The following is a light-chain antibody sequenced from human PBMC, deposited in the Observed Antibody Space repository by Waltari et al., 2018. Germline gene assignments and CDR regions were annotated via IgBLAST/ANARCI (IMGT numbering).Light chain of an antibody. CDR3: MQGLQTPYT. CDR1: QSLLHSNGKTF. J-gene: IGKJ2*01. V-gene: IGKV2-28*01. Sequence: DIVMTQSPLSMPVTHGAPASISCRSSQSLLHSNGKTFFDWHVQKPGQSPQLLISLGSNRASGVPDRFSGSFSGTDFTLKISRVEAEDVGVYYCMQGLQTPYTFGQGTKLEIK. CDR2: LGS.